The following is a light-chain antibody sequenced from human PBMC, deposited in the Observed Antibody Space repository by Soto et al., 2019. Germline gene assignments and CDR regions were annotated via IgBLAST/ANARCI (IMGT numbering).Light chain of an antibody. J-gene: IGKJ1*01. CDR1: QRISGW. Sequence: NQFTLSPSTLSTSVEDTVTITFRASQRISGWLAWHQKKPGKVPKLLIYDASILESCVPSRFSGSGSGTEFTLTISSLQPDEFATYYCQQYISYRRFGQGTRVDI. CDR2: DAS. V-gene: IGKV1-5*01. CDR3: QQYISYRR.